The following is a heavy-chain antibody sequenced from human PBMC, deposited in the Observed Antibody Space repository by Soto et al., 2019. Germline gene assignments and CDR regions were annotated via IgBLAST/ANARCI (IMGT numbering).Heavy chain of an antibody. J-gene: IGHJ6*02. CDR2: ISGSGGST. CDR3: AKDDVVVVYYHPYGMDV. CDR1: GFTFSSYA. Sequence: PGGSLRLSCAASGFTFSSYAMSWVRQAPGKGLEWVSAISGSGGSTYYADSVKGRFTISRDNSKNTLYLQMNSLRAEDTAVYYCAKDDVVVVYYHPYGMDVRGPGTMVTV. V-gene: IGHV3-23*01. D-gene: IGHD2-15*01.